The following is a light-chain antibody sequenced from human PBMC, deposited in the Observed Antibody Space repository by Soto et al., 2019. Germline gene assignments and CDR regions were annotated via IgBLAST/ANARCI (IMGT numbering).Light chain of an antibody. V-gene: IGKV1-33*01. CDR2: DAS. CDR1: QVINNY. CDR3: QQYKNLPIT. Sequence: IQTTQCPSSLSVSLGDRVTITCQASQVINNYLNWYQQKPGKAPKLLIFDASNLETGVPSKFSGSGSGTDFTFTISSLQPEDIATYYCQQYKNLPITFGQGTRLEIK. J-gene: IGKJ5*01.